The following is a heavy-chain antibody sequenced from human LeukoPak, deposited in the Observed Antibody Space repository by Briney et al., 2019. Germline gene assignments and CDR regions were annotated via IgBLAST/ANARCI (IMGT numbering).Heavy chain of an antibody. Sequence: PSETLSLTCTVSGGSISSGGYSWSWIRQHPGKGLEWIGYIYYSGSTYYNPSLKSRVIISVDTSKNQFSLKLTSVTAADTAVYYCARSLGGSQLFDYWGQGTLVTVSS. D-gene: IGHD3-16*01. CDR1: GGSISSGGYS. CDR3: ARSLGGSQLFDY. V-gene: IGHV4-31*03. CDR2: IYYSGST. J-gene: IGHJ4*02.